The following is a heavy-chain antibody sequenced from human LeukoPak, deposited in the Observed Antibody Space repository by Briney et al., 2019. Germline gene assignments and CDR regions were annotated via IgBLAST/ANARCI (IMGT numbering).Heavy chain of an antibody. CDR3: ATVLYSSGWTFDY. J-gene: IGHJ4*02. D-gene: IGHD6-19*01. CDR2: IYHSGST. Sequence: KASETLSLTCAVSGGSISSGGYSWSWIRQPPGKGLEWIGYIYHSGSTYYNPSLKSRVTISVDRSKNQFSLKLSSVTAADTAVYYCATVLYSSGWTFDYWGQGTLVTVSS. V-gene: IGHV4-30-2*01. CDR1: GGSISSGGYS.